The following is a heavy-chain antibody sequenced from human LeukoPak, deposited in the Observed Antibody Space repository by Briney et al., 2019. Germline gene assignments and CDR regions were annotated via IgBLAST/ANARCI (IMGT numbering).Heavy chain of an antibody. Sequence: SVKVSCKASGGTFSSYAISWVRQAPGQGLEWMGRIIPILGIANYAQKFQGRVTITTDESTSTAYMELSSLRSEDTAVYYCARTLGGEKEYPFNYYFDYWGQGTLVTVSS. D-gene: IGHD2-2*01. CDR1: GGTFSSYA. CDR2: IIPILGIA. V-gene: IGHV1-69*04. J-gene: IGHJ4*02. CDR3: ARTLGGEKEYPFNYYFDY.